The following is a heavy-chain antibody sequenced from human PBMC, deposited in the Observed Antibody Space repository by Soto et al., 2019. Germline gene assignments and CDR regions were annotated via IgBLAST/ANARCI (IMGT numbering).Heavy chain of an antibody. J-gene: IGHJ6*02. CDR2: IVPVLGST. CDR1: RGTFSSNA. D-gene: IGHD3-9*01. V-gene: IGHV1-69*06. Sequence: QVQLVQSGTELRKPGSSVKVSCKVSRGTFSSNAIRWLRQAPGQGLEWIGVIVPVLGSTTYSEKFQGRLTMTADKSTSTAYMELSSLRSDDTAVYYCXXXXXXXXLTGYDYYGMDVWGQGTTVIVXS. CDR3: XXXXXXXXLTGYDYYGMDV.